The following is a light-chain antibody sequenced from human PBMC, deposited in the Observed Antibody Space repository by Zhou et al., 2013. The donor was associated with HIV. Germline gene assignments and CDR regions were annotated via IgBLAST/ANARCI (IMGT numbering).Light chain of an antibody. V-gene: IGKV3-20*01. CDR3: QQYGSSP. CDR1: QSVSSSY. CDR2: AAS. Sequence: ELVLTQSPDTLSLSPGERATLSCRASQSVSSSYLAWYQQKPGQAPRLLIYAASTRATGIPDRFSGSGSGTDFTLTISRLEPEDFAVYYCQQYGSSPFGQGTKVEIK. J-gene: IGKJ1*01.